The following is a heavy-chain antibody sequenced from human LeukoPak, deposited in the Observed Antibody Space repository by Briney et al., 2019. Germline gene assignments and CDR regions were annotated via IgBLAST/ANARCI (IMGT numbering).Heavy chain of an antibody. D-gene: IGHD3-22*01. Sequence: GRSLRLSCAASGFTFDDYAMHWVRQAPGKGLEWASGISWNSGSIGYADSVKGRFTISRDNAKNSLYLQMNSLRADDTALYYCAKDHGYYYDSSGPDYWGQGTLVTVSS. CDR1: GFTFDDYA. J-gene: IGHJ4*02. CDR2: ISWNSGSI. CDR3: AKDHGYYYDSSGPDY. V-gene: IGHV3-9*01.